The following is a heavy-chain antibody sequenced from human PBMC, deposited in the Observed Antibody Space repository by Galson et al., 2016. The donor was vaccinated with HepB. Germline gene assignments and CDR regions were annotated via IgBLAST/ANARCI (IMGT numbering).Heavy chain of an antibody. V-gene: IGHV3-7*01. CDR2: INQDGSEK. CDR3: AREDQLLFETMWDY. Sequence: SLRLSCAASGFSFSNYWMSWVRQAPGKGLEWVANINQDGSEKYYVDFVKGRFTISRDNTQNSLYVQMNSLRAEDTAVFYCAREDQLLFETMWDYWGQGTLVTVSS. J-gene: IGHJ4*02. D-gene: IGHD2-2*01. CDR1: GFSFSNYW.